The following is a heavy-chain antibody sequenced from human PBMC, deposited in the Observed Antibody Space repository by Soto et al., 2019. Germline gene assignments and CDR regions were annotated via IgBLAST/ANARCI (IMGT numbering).Heavy chain of an antibody. Sequence: GSGPTLVNPTQTLTLTCTFSGFSLSTSGMCVSWIRQPPGKALEWLALIDWDDDKYYSTSLKTRLTISKDTSKNQVVLTMTNMDPVDTATYYCARSTYYYDSSGYTTFDYWGQGTLVTVSS. CDR2: IDWDDDK. CDR3: ARSTYYYDSSGYTTFDY. V-gene: IGHV2-70*01. J-gene: IGHJ4*02. CDR1: GFSLSTSGMC. D-gene: IGHD3-22*01.